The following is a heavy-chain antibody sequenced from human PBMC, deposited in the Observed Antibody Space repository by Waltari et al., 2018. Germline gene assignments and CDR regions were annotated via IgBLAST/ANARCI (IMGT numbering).Heavy chain of an antibody. D-gene: IGHD2-2*01. J-gene: IGHJ4*02. V-gene: IGHV4-4*02. Sequence: QVQLQESGQGLVKPSGTLSLPCAVSGDSISGNSWWSWVRQSPEKGLEWIGQVQHSGKTHYNPSLQSRVTISLDKPKNQFSLNLNSVTAADTAVYYCAGDRAIGLFFDYWGRGTLVTVSS. CDR2: VQHSGKT. CDR3: AGDRAIGLFFDY. CDR1: GDSISGNSW.